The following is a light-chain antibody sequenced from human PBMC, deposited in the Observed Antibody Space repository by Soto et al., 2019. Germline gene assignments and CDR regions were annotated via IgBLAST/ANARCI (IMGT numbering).Light chain of an antibody. CDR3: QQCTSWPYT. CDR2: SIS. Sequence: EIVMTQSPATLSVSPGERATLSCRASQNIDNFVWYQQKPGQAPRLLIYSISTRATGTPARFSGSGSGTEFTLTISSLQSEDFAVYYCQQCTSWPYTFGQGTKLEIK. CDR1: QNIDN. J-gene: IGKJ2*01. V-gene: IGKV3-15*01.